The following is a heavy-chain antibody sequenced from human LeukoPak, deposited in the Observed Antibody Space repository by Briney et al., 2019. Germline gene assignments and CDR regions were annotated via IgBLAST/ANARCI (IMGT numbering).Heavy chain of an antibody. CDR3: AREHEMATILFDY. V-gene: IGHV3-11*01. CDR1: GFTFSDYY. CDR2: ISSSGGTI. Sequence: GGSLRLSCAASGFTFSDYYMSWVRQAPGKGLEWVSYISSSGGTIYYADSVKGRFTISRDNAKNSLYLQMNSLRAEDTAVYYCAREHEMATILFDYWGQGTLVTVSS. J-gene: IGHJ4*02. D-gene: IGHD5-24*01.